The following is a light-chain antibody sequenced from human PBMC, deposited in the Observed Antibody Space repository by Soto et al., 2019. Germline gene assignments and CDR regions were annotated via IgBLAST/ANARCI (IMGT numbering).Light chain of an antibody. J-gene: IGLJ2*01. V-gene: IGLV2-14*03. Sequence: ALTQPASVSGSPGQSITISCTGTSSDVGDSDYVSWYQQHPGKAPKLIIYGVSNRPSGVSNRFSGSKSGNTASLTISGLQAEDDADYYCISSRTRTTTSHVVFGGGTKVTVL. CDR3: ISSRTRTTTSHVV. CDR2: GVS. CDR1: SSDVGDSDY.